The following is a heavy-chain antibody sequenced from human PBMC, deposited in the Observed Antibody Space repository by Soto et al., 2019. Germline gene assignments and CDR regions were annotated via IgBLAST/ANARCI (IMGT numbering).Heavy chain of an antibody. CDR2: ISYDGSNK. V-gene: IGHV3-30*18. CDR1: GFTFSSYG. D-gene: IGHD1-1*01. CDR3: AKNYRANDALFFDY. J-gene: IGHJ4*02. Sequence: GGSLRLPCAASGFTFSSYGMHWVRQAPGKGLEWVAVISYDGSNKYYADSVKGRFTISRDNSKNTLYLQMNSLRAEDTAVYYCAKNYRANDALFFDYWGQGTLVTVSS.